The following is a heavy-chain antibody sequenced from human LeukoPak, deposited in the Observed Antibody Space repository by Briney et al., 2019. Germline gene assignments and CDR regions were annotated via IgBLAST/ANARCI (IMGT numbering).Heavy chain of an antibody. J-gene: IGHJ3*02. Sequence: GGSLRLSCAASGFTFSSYEMNWVRQAPGKGLEWASYISSSGSTIYYADSVKGRFTISRDNAKNSLYLQMNSLRAEDTAVYYCARDREIVTGYLDAFDIWGQGTMVTVSS. CDR1: GFTFSSYE. CDR3: ARDREIVTGYLDAFDI. D-gene: IGHD3-9*01. CDR2: ISSSGSTI. V-gene: IGHV3-48*03.